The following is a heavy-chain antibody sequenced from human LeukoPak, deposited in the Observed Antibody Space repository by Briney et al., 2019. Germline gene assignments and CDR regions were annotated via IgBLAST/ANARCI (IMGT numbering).Heavy chain of an antibody. CDR2: ISYDGSNK. Sequence: GGSLRLSCAASGFSFSSSAMHWVRQAPGKGLEWVAVISYDGSNKYYADSVKGRFTISRDNSKNTLYLQMNSLRAEDTAVYYCAKRYNSGWSDAFDIWGQGTMVTVSS. CDR3: AKRYNSGWSDAFDI. V-gene: IGHV3-30*18. CDR1: GFSFSSSA. J-gene: IGHJ3*02. D-gene: IGHD6-19*01.